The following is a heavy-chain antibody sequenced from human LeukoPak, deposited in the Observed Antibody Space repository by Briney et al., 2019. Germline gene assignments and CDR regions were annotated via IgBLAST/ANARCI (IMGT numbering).Heavy chain of an antibody. J-gene: IGHJ6*02. D-gene: IGHD1-7*01. CDR2: IKQDGSEK. CDR3: ARELLIFDYNWNYSYYYYGMDV. Sequence: GGSPRLSCAASGFTFSSYWMSWVRHAPRKGREWVANIKQDGSEKDYVDSVKGRYTISRNNAKNSLYLQKNSLRAQDTAVYYWARELLIFDYNWNYSYYYYGMDVWGQGTTVTVSS. V-gene: IGHV3-7*03. CDR1: GFTFSSYW.